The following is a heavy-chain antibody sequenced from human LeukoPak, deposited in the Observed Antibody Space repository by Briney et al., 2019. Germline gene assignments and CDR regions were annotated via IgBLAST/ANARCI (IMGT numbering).Heavy chain of an antibody. D-gene: IGHD3-22*01. CDR1: GFTFSSYG. V-gene: IGHV3-30*02. CDR3: ARVLHKRNYDSSDYYGY. J-gene: IGHJ4*02. Sequence: GGSLRLSCAASGFTFSSYGMHWVRQAPGKGLEWVAFIRYDGSNKYYADSVKGRFTISRDNSKNTLYLQMNSLRAEDTAVYYCARVLHKRNYDSSDYYGYWGQGTLVTVSS. CDR2: IRYDGSNK.